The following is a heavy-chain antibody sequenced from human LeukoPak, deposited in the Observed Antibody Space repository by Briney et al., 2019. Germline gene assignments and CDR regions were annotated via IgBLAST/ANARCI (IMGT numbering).Heavy chain of an antibody. CDR2: ISYDGSNK. CDR1: GCTFSSYA. Sequence: GRSLRLSCAASGCTFSSYAMHWVRQAPGKGLEWVAVISYDGSNKYYADSVKGRFTISRDNSKNTLYLQMNSLRAEDTAVYYCAKRLSRYSYGFLPDYWGQGTLVTVSS. J-gene: IGHJ4*02. CDR3: AKRLSRYSYGFLPDY. D-gene: IGHD5-18*01. V-gene: IGHV3-30*18.